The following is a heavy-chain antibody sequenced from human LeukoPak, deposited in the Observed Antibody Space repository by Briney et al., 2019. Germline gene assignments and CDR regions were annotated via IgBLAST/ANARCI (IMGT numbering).Heavy chain of an antibody. D-gene: IGHD3-22*01. Sequence: GGSLRLSCAASELTFSGYWMSWVRQAPGKGLEWVANIKQDGSEKYYVDSVKGRFTISRDNAKNSLYLQMNSLRAEDTAVYYCARTSTDYYDSSGYWSDIDYWGQGTLVTVSS. CDR2: IKQDGSEK. CDR1: ELTFSGYW. CDR3: ARTSTDYYDSSGYWSDIDY. J-gene: IGHJ4*02. V-gene: IGHV3-7*01.